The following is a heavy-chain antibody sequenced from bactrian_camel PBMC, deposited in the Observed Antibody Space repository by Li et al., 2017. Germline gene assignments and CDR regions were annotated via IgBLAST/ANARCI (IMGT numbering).Heavy chain of an antibody. J-gene: IGHJ4*01. CDR3: AAEGLGSRWPEAWKYASSYRY. V-gene: IGHV3S53*01. D-gene: IGHD1*01. CDR1: GYTYSMRL. Sequence: HVQLVESGGGSVQAGGSLRLSCVVSGYTYSMRLMGWFRQAPGRGREGVAAIESDGTTSLADSVKGRFTISEDTMKNTVSLQMNSLKPLDRGIYYCAAEGLGSRWPEAWKYASSYRYWGQGTQVTVS. CDR2: IESDGTT.